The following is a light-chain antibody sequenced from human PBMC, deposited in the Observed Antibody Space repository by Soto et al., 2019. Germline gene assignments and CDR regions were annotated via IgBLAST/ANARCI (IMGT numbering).Light chain of an antibody. CDR3: CSNAAGSTYV. Sequence: QSVLTQPPSASGTPGQRVTISCSGSSSNIGSNTVNWYQQLPGTAPKLLIYSNNQRPSGVPDRFSGSKSGTSASLAISGLQSEDEADYYCCSNAAGSTYVFGSGTKVTVL. V-gene: IGLV1-44*01. CDR1: SSNIGSNT. J-gene: IGLJ1*01. CDR2: SNN.